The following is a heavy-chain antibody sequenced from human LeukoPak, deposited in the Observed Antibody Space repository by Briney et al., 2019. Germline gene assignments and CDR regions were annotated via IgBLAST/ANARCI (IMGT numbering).Heavy chain of an antibody. J-gene: IGHJ4*02. CDR2: ISYDGSNK. CDR1: GFTFSSYG. Sequence: GRSLRLSCAASGFTFSSYGMHWVRQAQGKGLEWVALISYDGSNKYYADSVKGRFTISRDNSKNTLYLQMNSLRVEDTAMYYCAKDRSSSWTWTIDYWGQGTLVTVSS. CDR3: AKDRSSSWTWTIDY. D-gene: IGHD6-13*01. V-gene: IGHV3-30*18.